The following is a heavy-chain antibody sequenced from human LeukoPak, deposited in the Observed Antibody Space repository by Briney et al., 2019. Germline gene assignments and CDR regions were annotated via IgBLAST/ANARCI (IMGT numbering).Heavy chain of an antibody. D-gene: IGHD1-1*01. V-gene: IGHV3-30*02. CDR2: IHHDGSNK. Sequence: GGSLRLSCAASGFTFSSYGMHWVRQAPGKGLDWVAFIHHDGSNKYYADSVRGRFTISRDNSKNTLYLQMNSLRPEDTAVYYCARDVSAVGGLERPATLGYWGQGTLVTVSS. J-gene: IGHJ4*02. CDR1: GFTFSSYG. CDR3: ARDVSAVGGLERPATLGY.